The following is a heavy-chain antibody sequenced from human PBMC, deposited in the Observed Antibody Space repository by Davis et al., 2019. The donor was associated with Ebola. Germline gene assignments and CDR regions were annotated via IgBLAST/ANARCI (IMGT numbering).Heavy chain of an antibody. CDR2: VTPSGTGT. J-gene: IGHJ4*02. V-gene: IGHV1-46*01. CDR1: GNTFTSDF. Sequence: ASVKVSCKASGNTFTSDFMHWVRQAPGQGLEWMGRVTPSGTGTIYARKFQGRLTLTSDTSTTTVYMVLNSLRPEDTAVYSCTRDGAAYNFDHWAQGTLVTVSS. D-gene: IGHD5-24*01. CDR3: TRDGAAYNFDH.